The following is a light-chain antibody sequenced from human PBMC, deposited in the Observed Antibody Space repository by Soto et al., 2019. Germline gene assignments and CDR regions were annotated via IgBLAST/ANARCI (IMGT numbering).Light chain of an antibody. V-gene: IGKV3-20*01. CDR3: QQYSNSPQT. J-gene: IGKJ1*01. Sequence: EIVLTQSPGTLSLSPGERATLSCRASQSVSSGYLAWYQQKPGQAPSLLIYGASNRATGIPDRFSGSGSGTDFTLTISRLEPEDFAVYFCQQYSNSPQTFGQGTKVEIK. CDR2: GAS. CDR1: QSVSSGY.